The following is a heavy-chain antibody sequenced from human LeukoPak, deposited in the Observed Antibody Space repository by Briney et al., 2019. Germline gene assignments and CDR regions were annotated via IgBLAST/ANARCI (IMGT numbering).Heavy chain of an antibody. CDR2: IKSKTDGGTT. CDR3: TTDEADDYGDPSDI. Sequence: GGSLRLSCAASGFTFSNAWMSWVRQAPGKGLEWVGRIKSKTDGGTTDYAAPVKGRFTISRDDSKNTLYLQMNSLKTEDTAVYYCTTDEADDYGDPSDIWGQGTMVTVSS. J-gene: IGHJ3*02. V-gene: IGHV3-15*01. CDR1: GFTFSNAW. D-gene: IGHD4-17*01.